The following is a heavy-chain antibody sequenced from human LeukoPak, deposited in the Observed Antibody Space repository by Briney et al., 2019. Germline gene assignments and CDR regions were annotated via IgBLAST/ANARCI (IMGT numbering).Heavy chain of an antibody. CDR1: GLTFSSYW. J-gene: IGHJ5*02. D-gene: IGHD3-22*01. CDR3: ARGADSSALDWFDP. V-gene: IGHV3-74*01. CDR2: ICSDGST. Sequence: PGGSLRLSCAASGLTFSSYWMHWVRQAPGKGLEWVSRICSDGSTSYADSVKGRFTISRDNAKNTLFLQMNSLRAEDTAVYYCARGADSSALDWFDPWGQGTLVTVSS.